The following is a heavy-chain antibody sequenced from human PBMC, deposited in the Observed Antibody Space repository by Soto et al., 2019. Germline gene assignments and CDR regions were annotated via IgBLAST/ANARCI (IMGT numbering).Heavy chain of an antibody. Sequence: GGSLRLSCAASGVTFSSYWMSWVRQAPGKGLEWVANIKQDGSEKYYVDSVKGRFTISRDNAKNSLYLQMNSLRAEDTAVYYCARDFERTGTTFRYYYYGMDVWGQGTTVTVSS. CDR1: GVTFSSYW. CDR2: IKQDGSEK. CDR3: ARDFERTGTTFRYYYYGMDV. J-gene: IGHJ6*02. V-gene: IGHV3-7*01. D-gene: IGHD1-7*01.